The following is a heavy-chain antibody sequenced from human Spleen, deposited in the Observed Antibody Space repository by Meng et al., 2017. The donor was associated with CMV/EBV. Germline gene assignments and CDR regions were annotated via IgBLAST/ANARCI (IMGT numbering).Heavy chain of an antibody. Sequence: SLKISCAASGFTFSSYAMTWVRQAPGKGLEWVSMIYNDGTSTYYADSVKGRFTISRDNAKNTLYLQLNSLRAEDTAVYYCARSDFWSGYFIEKWGQGTLVTVSS. J-gene: IGHJ4*02. CDR1: GFTFSSYA. D-gene: IGHD3-3*01. CDR2: IYNDGTST. CDR3: ARSDFWSGYFIEK. V-gene: IGHV3-23*03.